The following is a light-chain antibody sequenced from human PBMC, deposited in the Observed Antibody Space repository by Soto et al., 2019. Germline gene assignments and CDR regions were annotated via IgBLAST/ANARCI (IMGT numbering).Light chain of an antibody. CDR3: QQYLDWPLT. CDR1: QSLATN. V-gene: IGKV3-15*01. Sequence: EIVMTQSPVTLSVSPGERVTLSCRASQSLATNLAWYQQKPGQTPRLVIYGISARASGIPGRFSGSGFGTGFTLTISSLQPEDSAVYYCQQYLDWPLTFGGGTKVEI. J-gene: IGKJ4*01. CDR2: GIS.